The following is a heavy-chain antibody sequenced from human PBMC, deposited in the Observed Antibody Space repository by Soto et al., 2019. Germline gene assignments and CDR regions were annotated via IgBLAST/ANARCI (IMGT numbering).Heavy chain of an antibody. CDR2: IYHSGST. D-gene: IGHD3-16*01. V-gene: IGHV4-30-2*01. J-gene: IGHJ4*02. CDR3: ARGGGMPPFDY. CDR1: GGSISSGGYS. Sequence: SETLSLTCAVSGGSISSGGYSWSWIRQPPGKGLEWIGYIYHSGSTYYNPSLKSRVTISVDRSKNQFSLKLSSVTAADTAAYYCARGGGMPPFDYWGQGTLVTVSS.